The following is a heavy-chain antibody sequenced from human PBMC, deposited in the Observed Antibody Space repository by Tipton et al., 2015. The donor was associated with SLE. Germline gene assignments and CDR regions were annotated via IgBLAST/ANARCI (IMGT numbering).Heavy chain of an antibody. D-gene: IGHD5-12*01. CDR1: GGSISSGSYY. Sequence: TLSLTCTVSGGSISSGSYYWTWIRQPAGKGLEWIGYIYYSGSTYYNPSLKSRVTISVDTSKNQFSLKLSSVTAADTAVYYCARDRSDSGYDLGFVDYWGQGTLVTVSS. CDR3: ARDRSDSGYDLGFVDY. J-gene: IGHJ4*02. V-gene: IGHV4-31*03. CDR2: IYYSGST.